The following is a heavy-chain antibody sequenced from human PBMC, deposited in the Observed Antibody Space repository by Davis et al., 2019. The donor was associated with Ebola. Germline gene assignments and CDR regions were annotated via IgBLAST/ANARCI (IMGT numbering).Heavy chain of an antibody. J-gene: IGHJ4*02. CDR3: ARDNYFSY. CDR2: IYAGDNT. Sequence: GESLKISCAASGFTINNNYMSWVRQAPGKGLEWVSVIYAGDNTFYADSVKGRFTISRDNSKNTVFLQMSSLRAEDTAGYYCARDNYFSYWGQGTLVTVSS. CDR1: GFTINNNY. V-gene: IGHV3-53*01.